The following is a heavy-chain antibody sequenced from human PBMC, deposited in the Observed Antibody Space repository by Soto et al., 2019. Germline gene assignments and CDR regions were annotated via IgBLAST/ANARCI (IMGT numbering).Heavy chain of an antibody. Sequence: SETLSLTCTVSGGSISSYYWSWIRQPPGKGLEWIGYIYYSGSTNYNPSLKSRVTISVDTSKNQFSLKLSSVTAADTAVYYCARAFGYSSSYYFDYWGQGTLVTVSS. J-gene: IGHJ4*02. CDR1: GGSISSYY. D-gene: IGHD6-6*01. CDR3: ARAFGYSSSYYFDY. V-gene: IGHV4-59*01. CDR2: IYYSGST.